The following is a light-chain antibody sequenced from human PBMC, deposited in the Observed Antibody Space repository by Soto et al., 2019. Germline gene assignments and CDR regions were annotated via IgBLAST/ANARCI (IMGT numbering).Light chain of an antibody. CDR1: QTIRRW. Sequence: DIEMTQSPSTLSTTVGDRVTITCRASQTIRRWLAWYQQRPGKAPKVLIYDASTLEIVVPARFSDSGSDTKFTLTISSLQPEDSGTNSCQPCLGDPWTLGQGSRVYIK. CDR2: DAS. V-gene: IGKV1-5*01. J-gene: IGKJ1*01. CDR3: QPCLGDPWT.